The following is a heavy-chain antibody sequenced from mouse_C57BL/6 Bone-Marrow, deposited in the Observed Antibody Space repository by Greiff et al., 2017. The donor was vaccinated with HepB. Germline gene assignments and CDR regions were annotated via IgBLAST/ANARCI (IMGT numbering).Heavy chain of an antibody. J-gene: IGHJ3*01. Sequence: QVQLQQPGAELVKPGASVKLSCKASGYTFTSYWMHWVKQRPGQGLEWIGMIHPNSGSTNYNEKFKSKATLTVDKSSSTAYMQLISLTSEDSAVYYCAREADGYYGAYWGQGTLVTVSA. V-gene: IGHV1-64*01. CDR3: AREADGYYGAY. CDR1: GYTFTSYW. CDR2: IHPNSGST. D-gene: IGHD2-3*01.